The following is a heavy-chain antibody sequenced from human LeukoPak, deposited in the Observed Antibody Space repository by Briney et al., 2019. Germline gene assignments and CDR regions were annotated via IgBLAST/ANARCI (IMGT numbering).Heavy chain of an antibody. V-gene: IGHV4-4*02. CDR2: IHHSGST. CDR1: GASISSSYW. D-gene: IGHD2-15*01. CDR3: APSPCSDDSCYRFDF. Sequence: PSETLSLTCAVSGASISSSYWWSWVRQPPGKGLEWIGEIHHSGSTKYNPSLRSRVTISVDKSKNQFSLKLSSVTAADTAVYYCAPSPCSDDSCYRFDFWGQGTQVTVSS. J-gene: IGHJ4*02.